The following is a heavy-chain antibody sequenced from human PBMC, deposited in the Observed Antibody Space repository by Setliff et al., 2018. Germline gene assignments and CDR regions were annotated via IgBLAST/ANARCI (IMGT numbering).Heavy chain of an antibody. CDR3: ATGLGQYFDY. CDR2: IRTKTDGGTA. V-gene: IGHV3-15*07. CDR1: DFIFNNAW. D-gene: IGHD3-9*01. Sequence: PVGSLRLSCAASDFIFNNAWMNWVRQAPGKGLEWVGRIRTKTDGGTADYAAPVKGRFIISRDDSKNLVFLQMNSLKTEDTAVYYCATGLGQYFDYWGQGSLVTVSS. J-gene: IGHJ4*02.